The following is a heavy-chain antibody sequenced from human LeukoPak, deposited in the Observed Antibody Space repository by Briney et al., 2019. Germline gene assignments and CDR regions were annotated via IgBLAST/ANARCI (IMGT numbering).Heavy chain of an antibody. J-gene: IGHJ4*02. CDR1: GGSFSGYY. D-gene: IGHD5-24*01. Sequence: SETLSLTCAVYGGSFSGYYWSWIRQPPGKGLEWIGEINHSGSTNYNPSLKSRVTISVDTSKNQFSLKLSSVTAADTAVYYCARLGWWKDGYNYGRAFDYWGQGTLVTVSS. CDR3: ARLGWWKDGYNYGRAFDY. V-gene: IGHV4-34*01. CDR2: INHSGST.